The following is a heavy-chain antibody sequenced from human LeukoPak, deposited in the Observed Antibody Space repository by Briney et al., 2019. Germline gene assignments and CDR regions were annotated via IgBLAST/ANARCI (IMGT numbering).Heavy chain of an antibody. J-gene: IGHJ4*02. Sequence: SEPLSLTCTVSGGSIRSSSYYWGWIRQPPGKGLEWIGSIYYSGSTYYNPSLKSRVTICVDTSKNQFSLKLSSVTAADTAVYYCARPGGSSWFDYWGQGALVPVSS. V-gene: IGHV4-39*01. D-gene: IGHD6-13*01. CDR3: ARPGGSSWFDY. CDR1: GGSIRSSSYY. CDR2: IYYSGST.